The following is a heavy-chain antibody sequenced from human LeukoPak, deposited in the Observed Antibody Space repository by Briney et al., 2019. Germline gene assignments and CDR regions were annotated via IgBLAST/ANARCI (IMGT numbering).Heavy chain of an antibody. Sequence: SETLSLTCAVYGGSFSGYYWSWIRQPPGEGLEWIGEINHSGSTNYNPSLKSRVTISVDTSKNQFSLKLSSVTAADTAVYYCARYQNYYDSSAYYYYWGQGTLVTVSS. V-gene: IGHV4-34*01. CDR3: ARYQNYYDSSAYYYY. CDR2: INHSGST. D-gene: IGHD3-22*01. J-gene: IGHJ4*02. CDR1: GGSFSGYY.